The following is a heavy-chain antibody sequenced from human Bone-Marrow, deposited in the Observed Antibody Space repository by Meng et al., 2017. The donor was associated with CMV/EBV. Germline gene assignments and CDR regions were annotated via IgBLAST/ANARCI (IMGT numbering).Heavy chain of an antibody. CDR1: GFTVSSNY. J-gene: IGHJ5*02. D-gene: IGHD6-13*01. V-gene: IGHV3-30-3*01. Sequence: GESLKISCAASGFTVSSNYMSWVRQAPGKGLEWVAVISYDGSNKYYADSVKGRFTISIDNSKNTLYLQMNSLRAEDTAVYYCARDLSGISDWFDPWGQGNLVTVSS. CDR2: ISYDGSNK. CDR3: ARDLSGISDWFDP.